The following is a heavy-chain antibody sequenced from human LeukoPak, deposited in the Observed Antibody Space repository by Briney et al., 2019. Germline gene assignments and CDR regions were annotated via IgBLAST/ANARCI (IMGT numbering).Heavy chain of an antibody. CDR2: IYTSGST. V-gene: IGHV4-4*07. CDR3: ARDGTIGYLDV. Sequence: PSETLSLTCAVYGGSFSGYYWSWIRQPAGKGLEWIGRIYTSGSTNYNPSLKSRVTMSVDTSKNQFSLKLSSVTAADTAVYYCARDGTIGYLDVWGKGTTVTISS. CDR1: GGSFSGYY. D-gene: IGHD2-15*01. J-gene: IGHJ6*04.